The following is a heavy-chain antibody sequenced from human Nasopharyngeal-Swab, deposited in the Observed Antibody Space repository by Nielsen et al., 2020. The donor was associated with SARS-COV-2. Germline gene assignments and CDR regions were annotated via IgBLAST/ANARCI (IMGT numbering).Heavy chain of an antibody. Sequence: GGSLRLSCAASGFTFSSYAMHWVRQAPGKGLEWVAFISYDGSNKYYADSVKGRFTISRDNSKNTLYLQMNSLRAEDTAVYYCARDLKGNYADSGDYWGQGTLVTVLL. D-gene: IGHD4-11*01. V-gene: IGHV3-30-3*01. CDR2: ISYDGSNK. CDR3: ARDLKGNYADSGDY. CDR1: GFTFSSYA. J-gene: IGHJ4*02.